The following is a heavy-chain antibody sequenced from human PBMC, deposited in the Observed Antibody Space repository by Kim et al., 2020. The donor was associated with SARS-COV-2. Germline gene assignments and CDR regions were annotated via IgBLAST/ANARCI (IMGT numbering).Heavy chain of an antibody. J-gene: IGHJ5*02. CDR1: GYTFTGYY. Sequence: ASVKVSCKASGYTFTGYYMHWVRQAPGQGLEWMGWINPNSGGTNYAQKFQGRVTMTRDTSISTAYMELSRLRSDDTAVYYCASGKLEYSSSSSWFDPWGQGTLVTVSS. V-gene: IGHV1-2*02. CDR3: ASGKLEYSSSSSWFDP. D-gene: IGHD6-6*01. CDR2: INPNSGGT.